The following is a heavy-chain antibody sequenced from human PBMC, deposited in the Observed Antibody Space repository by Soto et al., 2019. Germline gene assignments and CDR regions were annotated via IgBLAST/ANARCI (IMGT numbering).Heavy chain of an antibody. CDR2: IYYSGST. CDR3: ARLQSTSHSPANFDY. CDR1: GGSISNYY. V-gene: IGHV4-59*01. D-gene: IGHD2-2*01. Sequence: KQSQTLSLPCTVSGGSISNYYWSWIRQPPGKGLEWIGYIYYSGSTNYNPSLKSRVTISVDTSKNQFSLKLRSVTAADTAVYYCARLQSTSHSPANFDYWGQGTLVTVSS. J-gene: IGHJ4*02.